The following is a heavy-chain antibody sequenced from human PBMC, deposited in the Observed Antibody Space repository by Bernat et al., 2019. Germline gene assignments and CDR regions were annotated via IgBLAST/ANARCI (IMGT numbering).Heavy chain of an antibody. D-gene: IGHD3-3*01. CDR1: GFTFSSHW. CDR2: INSDGSGP. V-gene: IGHV3-74*01. Sequence: EVQLVESGGGLVQPGGSLRLSCAASGFTFSSHWMHWVRQAPGKGLVWVSRINSDGSGPRYADSVKGRVTISRDNAKNTLYLQMNSLRAEDTAVYYCAREFVTIFGVNYYQYGMDVWGQGTTVTVSS. CDR3: AREFVTIFGVNYYQYGMDV. J-gene: IGHJ6*02.